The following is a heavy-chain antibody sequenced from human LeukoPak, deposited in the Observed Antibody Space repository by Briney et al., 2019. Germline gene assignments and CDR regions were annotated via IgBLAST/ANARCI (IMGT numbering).Heavy chain of an antibody. D-gene: IGHD3-3*01. J-gene: IGHJ5*02. Sequence: SVKVSCKASGGTFSGYAISWVRQAPGQGLEWMGGIIPIFGTANYAQKFQGRVTITTDESTSTAYMELSSLRSEDTAVYYCARAVGVRGYDFWSGYPPAGGWFDPWGQGTLVTVSS. CDR1: GGTFSGYA. V-gene: IGHV1-69*05. CDR2: IIPIFGTA. CDR3: ARAVGVRGYDFWSGYPPAGGWFDP.